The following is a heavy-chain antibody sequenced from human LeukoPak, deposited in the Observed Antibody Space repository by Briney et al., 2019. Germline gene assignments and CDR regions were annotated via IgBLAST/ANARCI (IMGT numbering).Heavy chain of an antibody. V-gene: IGHV4-4*07. D-gene: IGHD5-12*01. J-gene: IGHJ5*02. CDR3: ARVRGYSGLNWFDP. CDR1: GGSISSYY. CDR2: IYTSGST. Sequence: SETLSLTCTVSGGSISSYYWSWIRQPAGKGLEWIGRIYTSGSTNYNPSLKSRVTMSVDTSKNQFSLKLSSVTAADTAVYYCARVRGYSGLNWFDPWGQGTLVTVSS.